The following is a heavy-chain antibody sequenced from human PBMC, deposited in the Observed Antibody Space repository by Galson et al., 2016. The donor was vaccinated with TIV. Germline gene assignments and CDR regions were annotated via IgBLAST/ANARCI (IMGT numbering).Heavy chain of an antibody. D-gene: IGHD1-26*01. CDR1: GFTFDDYG. CDR3: ARGGGSYYAVDS. Sequence: RLSCAASGFTFDDYGMSWVRQAPGKGLEWVAGITWNGDTTGYLDSVKGRFTISRDNANNALYLEMDSRRAEDTALYYCARGGGSYYAVDSWGQGTLVTVSS. V-gene: IGHV3-20*04. J-gene: IGHJ4*02. CDR2: ITWNGDTT.